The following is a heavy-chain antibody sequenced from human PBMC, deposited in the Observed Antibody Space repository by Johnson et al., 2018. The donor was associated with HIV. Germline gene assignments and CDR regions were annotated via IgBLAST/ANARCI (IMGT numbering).Heavy chain of an antibody. J-gene: IGHJ3*02. CDR2: IYSGGST. CDR1: GITVSSNY. D-gene: IGHD1-14*01. V-gene: IGHV3-66*01. CDR3: AKGEDGSHDAFDI. Sequence: MQLVESGGGLAQPGGSLRLSCAASGITVSSNYMSWVRQAPGKGLEWVSVIYSGGSTYYADSVKGRFTISRDNSKNTLYLQMNSLRAEDTAVYYCAKGEDGSHDAFDIWGQGTMVTVSS.